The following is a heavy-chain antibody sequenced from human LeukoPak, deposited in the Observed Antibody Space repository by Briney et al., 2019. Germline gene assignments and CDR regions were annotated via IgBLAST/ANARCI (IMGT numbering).Heavy chain of an antibody. D-gene: IGHD5-12*01. CDR1: GFTFSSNS. V-gene: IGHV3-23*01. CDR3: AKDGAWLRFDD. Sequence: GGSLRLSCAASGFTFSSNSMNWVRQAPGKGLEWVSGISPGGGPTYYADSVKGRFTISRDDSKSTLYLQMTNLRAEDTAVYYCAKDGAWLRFDDWGRGILVTVSS. J-gene: IGHJ4*02. CDR2: ISPGGGPT.